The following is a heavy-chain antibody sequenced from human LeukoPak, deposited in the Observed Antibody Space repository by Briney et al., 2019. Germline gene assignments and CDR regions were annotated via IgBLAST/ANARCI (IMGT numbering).Heavy chain of an antibody. CDR2: IYYSGST. V-gene: IGHV4-31*03. J-gene: IGHJ5*02. CDR1: GGSISSGGYY. Sequence: SETLSLTCTVSGGSISSGGYYWSWIRQHPGKGLEWIVYIYYSGSTYYNPSLKSRVTISVDTSKNQFSLKLSSVTAADTAVYYCARDVGYSYGYWFDPWGQGTLVAVSS. D-gene: IGHD5-18*01. CDR3: ARDVGYSYGYWFDP.